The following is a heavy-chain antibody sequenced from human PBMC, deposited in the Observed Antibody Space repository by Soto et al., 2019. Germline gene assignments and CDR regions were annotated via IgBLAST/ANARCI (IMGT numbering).Heavy chain of an antibody. CDR1: GGSISSGGYY. V-gene: IGHV4-31*03. CDR3: GRGSYGTGAFDI. CDR2: IYYSGST. D-gene: IGHD1-26*01. J-gene: IGHJ3*02. Sequence: LSLTCTVSGGSISSGGYYWSWIRQHPGKGLEWIGYIYYSGSTYYNPSLKSRVTISVDTSKNQFSLKLSSVTAADTAVYYCGRGSYGTGAFDIWGQGTMVTVSS.